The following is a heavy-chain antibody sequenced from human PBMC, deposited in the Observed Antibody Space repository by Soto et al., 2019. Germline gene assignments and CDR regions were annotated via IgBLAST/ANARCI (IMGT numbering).Heavy chain of an antibody. D-gene: IGHD1-26*01. V-gene: IGHV4-59*01. CDR2: IYYSGST. CDR3: ARYGATRAYFDY. CDR1: GGSISSYY. Sequence: QVQLQESGPGLVKPSETLSLTCTVSGGSISSYYWSWIRQPPGKGLEWIGYIYYSGSTNYNSSLKSRVTISVDTSKNQFSLKLSSVTAADTAVYYCARYGATRAYFDYWGQGTLVTVSS. J-gene: IGHJ4*02.